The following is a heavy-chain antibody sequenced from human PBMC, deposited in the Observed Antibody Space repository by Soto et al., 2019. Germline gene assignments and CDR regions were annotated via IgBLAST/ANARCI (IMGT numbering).Heavy chain of an antibody. CDR3: VRQGIGNLHGLVDV. J-gene: IGHJ6*02. CDR1: SGPSSSHN. CDR2: VYNTGGT. D-gene: IGHD1-1*01. Sequence: QVQLQQSGPGLVKPSETLSLTCTVSSGPSSSHNWGGIRQSPGRGLEWIGYVYNTGGTSYNPSLKSRVTISAHTSANHISLTLSFVTAADTAIYYCVRQGIGNLHGLVDVWGQGTTVSVSS. V-gene: IGHV4-59*08.